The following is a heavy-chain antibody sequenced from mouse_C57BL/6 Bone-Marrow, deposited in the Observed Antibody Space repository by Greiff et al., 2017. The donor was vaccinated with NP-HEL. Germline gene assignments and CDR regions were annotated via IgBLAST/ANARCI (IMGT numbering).Heavy chain of an antibody. V-gene: IGHV1-69*01. J-gene: IGHJ4*01. CDR1: GYTFTSYW. Sequence: VQLQQPGAELVMPGASVKLSCKASGYTFTSYWMHWVKQRPGQGLEWIGEIDPSDSYTNYNQKFKGKSTLTVDKSSSTAYMQLSSLTSEDSAVYYCARRGLYYGKSEPQWGAMDYWGQGTSVTVSS. D-gene: IGHD2-1*01. CDR2: IDPSDSYT. CDR3: ARRGLYYGKSEPQWGAMDY.